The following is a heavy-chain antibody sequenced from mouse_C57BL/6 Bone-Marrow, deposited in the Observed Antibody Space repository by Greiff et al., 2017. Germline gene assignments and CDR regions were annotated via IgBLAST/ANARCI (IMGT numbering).Heavy chain of an antibody. CDR3: ASEGYSNYEGSGFAY. CDR1: GYTFTDYY. CDR2: INPYNGGT. Sequence: EVQLQQSGPVLVKPGASVKMSCKASGYTFTDYYMNWVKQSHGKSLEWIGVINPYNGGTSYNQKFKGKATLTVDKSSSTAYMELNSLTSEDSAVYYCASEGYSNYEGSGFAYWGQGTLVTVSA. J-gene: IGHJ3*01. D-gene: IGHD2-5*01. V-gene: IGHV1-19*01.